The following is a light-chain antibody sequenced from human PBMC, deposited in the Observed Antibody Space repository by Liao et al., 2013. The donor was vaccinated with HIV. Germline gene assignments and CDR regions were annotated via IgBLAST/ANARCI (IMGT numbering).Light chain of an antibody. V-gene: IGLV3-25*03. CDR2: KDS. J-gene: IGLJ7*01. CDR3: QSADSSGTYRG. CDR1: ALPKQY. Sequence: SYELTQPPSVSVSPGQTARITCSGDALPKQYAYWYQQKPGQAPVLVIYKDSERPSGIPERFSGSSSGTTVTLTISGVQAEDEADYYCQSADSSGTYRGVGG.